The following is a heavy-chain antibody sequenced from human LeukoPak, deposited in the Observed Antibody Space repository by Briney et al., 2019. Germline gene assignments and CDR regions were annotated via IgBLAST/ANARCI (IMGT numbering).Heavy chain of an antibody. V-gene: IGHV4-59*08. CDR2: IYYSGST. Sequence: SETLSLTCTVSGGSISSYYWTWIRQPPGKGLEWIGYIYYSGSTYYNPSLKSRVTISVDTSKNQFSLKLSSVTAADTAVYYCARVEGSGWYWDAFDIWGQGTMVTVSS. CDR3: ARVEGSGWYWDAFDI. D-gene: IGHD6-19*01. CDR1: GGSISSYY. J-gene: IGHJ3*02.